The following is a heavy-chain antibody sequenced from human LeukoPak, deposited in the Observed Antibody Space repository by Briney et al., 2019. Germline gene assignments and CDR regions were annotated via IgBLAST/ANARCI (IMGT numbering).Heavy chain of an antibody. CDR2: ISGSSSYI. V-gene: IGHV3-21*01. CDR3: ARDPTAYYDSSGYYLNTIDY. J-gene: IGHJ4*02. CDR1: GFTFSNYW. Sequence: PGGSLRLSCAGSGFTFSNYWVHWVRQAPGKGLEWVSCISGSSSYIYYGDSVKGRFTISRDNAKNSLYLQMNSLRAEDTAVYYCARDPTAYYDSSGYYLNTIDYWGQGTLVTVS. D-gene: IGHD3-22*01.